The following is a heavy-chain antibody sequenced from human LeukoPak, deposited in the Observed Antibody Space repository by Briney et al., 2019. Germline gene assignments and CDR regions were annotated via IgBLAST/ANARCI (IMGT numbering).Heavy chain of an antibody. CDR2: IIPIFGTA. CDR3: ARAHPLYYYDSSGGDY. CDR1: GGTFSSYA. D-gene: IGHD3-22*01. Sequence: SVKVSCKASGGTFSSYAISWVRQAPGQGLEWMGGIIPIFGTANYAQKFQGRVTITTDESTSTAYMELSSLRSEDTAVYYCARAHPLYYYDSSGGDYWGQGTLVTVSS. V-gene: IGHV1-69*05. J-gene: IGHJ4*02.